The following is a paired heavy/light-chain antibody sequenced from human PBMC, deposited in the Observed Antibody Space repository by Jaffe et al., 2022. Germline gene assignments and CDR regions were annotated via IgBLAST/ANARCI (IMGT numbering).Heavy chain of an antibody. Sequence: QVQLVQSGAEVKKPGASVKVSCKASGYTFSYNAVQWLRQAPGQRLEWMGWVNAGNGDTKYSEKFQGRVTISRDTSATTVYMDLSSLSSEDTAVYYCARGVWSATKQAYYYDHWGQGTLVTVSS. CDR2: VNAGNGDT. CDR1: GYTFSYNA. J-gene: IGHJ4*02. V-gene: IGHV1-3*01. D-gene: IGHD1-26*01. CDR3: ARGVWSATKQAYYYDH.
Light chain of an antibody. Sequence: DIQMTQSPSTLSASVGDRVTITCRASQSISSWLAWYQQKPGKAPKLLIYKASNLEGGVPSRFSGSGSGTEFTLTISSLQPDDFATYYCQQYSTYSQGTFGQGTKVEIK. CDR2: KAS. J-gene: IGKJ1*01. V-gene: IGKV1-5*03. CDR1: QSISSW. CDR3: QQYSTYSQGT.